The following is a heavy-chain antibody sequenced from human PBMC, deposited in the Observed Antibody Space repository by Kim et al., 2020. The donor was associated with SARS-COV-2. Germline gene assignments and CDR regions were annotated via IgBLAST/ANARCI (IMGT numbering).Heavy chain of an antibody. CDR3: ANVSSPSHAGAFDI. D-gene: IGHD2-8*01. J-gene: IGHJ3*02. V-gene: IGHV3-9*01. Sequence: ADSLKGRFTICRDNAKNSLYLQMNRLRAEDTALYYCANVSSPSHAGAFDIWGQGTMVTVSS.